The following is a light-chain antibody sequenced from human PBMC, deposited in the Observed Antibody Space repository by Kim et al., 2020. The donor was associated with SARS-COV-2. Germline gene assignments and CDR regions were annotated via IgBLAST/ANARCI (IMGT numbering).Light chain of an antibody. CDR1: QTITSH. Sequence: DIQMTQSPSSLSASVGDRVTITCRTSQTITSHLNWYQQKPGRAPKLLISAASTLQGGVPSRFSGSGSETDFTLTISSLQPEDFATYLCKQSYITPFTFGPGTKVDIK. V-gene: IGKV1-39*01. CDR2: AAS. J-gene: IGKJ3*01. CDR3: KQSYITPFT.